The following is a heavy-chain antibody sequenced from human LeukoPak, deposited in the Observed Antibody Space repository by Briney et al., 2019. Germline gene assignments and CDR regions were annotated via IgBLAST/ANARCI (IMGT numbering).Heavy chain of an antibody. CDR3: AKDLRWLVDY. CDR1: GFTVSSNY. CDR2: ISGSGGST. V-gene: IGHV3-23*01. Sequence: GGSLRLSCAASGFTVSSNYMSWVRQAPGKGLEWVSAISGSGGSTYYADSVKGRFTISRDNSKNTLYLQMNSLRAEDTAVYYCAKDLRWLVDYWGQGTLVTVSS. D-gene: IGHD6-19*01. J-gene: IGHJ4*02.